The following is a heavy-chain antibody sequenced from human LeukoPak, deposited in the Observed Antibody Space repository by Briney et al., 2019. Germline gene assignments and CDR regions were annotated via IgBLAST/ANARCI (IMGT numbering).Heavy chain of an antibody. V-gene: IGHV3-43D*03. CDR2: ISWDGGST. J-gene: IGHJ4*02. CDR3: AKDGYSYGYTHPYTFDY. CDR1: GFTFDDYA. Sequence: PGGSLRLSCAASGFTFDDYAMHWVRQAPGKGLEWVSLISWDGGSTYYADSVKGRFTISRDNSKNSLYLQMNSLRAEDTALYYCAKDGYSYGYTHPYTFDYWGQGTLVTVSS. D-gene: IGHD5-18*01.